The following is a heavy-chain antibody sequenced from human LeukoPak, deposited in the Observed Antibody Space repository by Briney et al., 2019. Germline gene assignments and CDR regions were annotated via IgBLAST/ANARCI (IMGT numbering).Heavy chain of an antibody. J-gene: IGHJ4*02. CDR1: GYTFTGYY. CDR3: ARDSYYDSSGYYLLDY. Sequence: ASVKVSCTASGYTFTGYYMHWVRQAPGQGLEWMGWINPNSGGTNYAQKFQGRVTMTRDTSISTAYMELSRLRSDDTAVYYCARDSYYDSSGYYLLDYWGQGTLVTVSS. CDR2: INPNSGGT. V-gene: IGHV1-2*02. D-gene: IGHD3-22*01.